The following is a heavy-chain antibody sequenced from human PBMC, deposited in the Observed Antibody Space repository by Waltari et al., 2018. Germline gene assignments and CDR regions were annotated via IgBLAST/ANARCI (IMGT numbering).Heavy chain of an antibody. CDR1: GYHFSNFG. J-gene: IGHJ4*02. Sequence: QVNLVEYGGGVVQPGGSLSLPCATSGYHFSNFGMHWVRQAPGKGLEWVALIWFDGSDKFYADSVRGRFTISRDNSARTLYLDMDSLRLDDTAMYYCAKDAFGNTYLDFWGQGTLVTVSS. CDR3: AKDAFGNTYLDF. D-gene: IGHD2-2*02. CDR2: IWFDGSDK. V-gene: IGHV3-30*02.